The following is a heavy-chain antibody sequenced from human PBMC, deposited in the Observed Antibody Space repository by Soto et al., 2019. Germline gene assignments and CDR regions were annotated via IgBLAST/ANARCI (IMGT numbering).Heavy chain of an antibody. CDR2: IYYSGST. V-gene: IGHV4-30-4*01. Sequence: PSETLSLTCTVSGGSISSGDYYWSWIRQPPGKGLEWIGYIYYSGSTYYKPSLRSRVTISVDRSQNQFSLELTSVTAADAAIYYCARGLGSSGPFDYWGQGAPVTVSS. CDR3: ARGLGSSGPFDY. J-gene: IGHJ4*02. D-gene: IGHD6-6*01. CDR1: GGSISSGDYY.